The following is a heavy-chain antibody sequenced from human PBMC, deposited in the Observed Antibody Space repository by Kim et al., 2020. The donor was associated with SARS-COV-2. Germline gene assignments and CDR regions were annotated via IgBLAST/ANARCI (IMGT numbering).Heavy chain of an antibody. CDR1: GGSISSYY. J-gene: IGHJ3*02. CDR3: ARDQWWFGELSFAFDI. V-gene: IGHV4-59*01. CDR2: IYYSGST. Sequence: SETLSLTCTVSGGSISSYYWSWIRQPPGKGLEWIGYIYYSGSTNYNPSLKSRVTISVDTSKNQFSLKLSSVTAADTAVYYCARDQWWFGELSFAFDIWGQGTMVTVSS. D-gene: IGHD3-10*01.